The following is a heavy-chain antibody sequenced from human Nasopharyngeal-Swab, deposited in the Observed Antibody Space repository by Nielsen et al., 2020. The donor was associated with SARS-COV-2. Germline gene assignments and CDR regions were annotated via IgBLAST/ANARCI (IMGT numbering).Heavy chain of an antibody. D-gene: IGHD3-9*01. CDR2: ISAYNGNT. CDR3: ASEGRDYDILTGYYPDFDY. Sequence: ASVKVSCKASGYTFTSYGISWVRQAPGQGLEWMGWISAYNGNTNYAQKLQGRVTMTTDTSTSTAYMELRSLRSDDTAVYYCASEGRDYDILTGYYPDFDYWGQGTLVTVSS. J-gene: IGHJ4*02. V-gene: IGHV1-18*04. CDR1: GYTFTSYG.